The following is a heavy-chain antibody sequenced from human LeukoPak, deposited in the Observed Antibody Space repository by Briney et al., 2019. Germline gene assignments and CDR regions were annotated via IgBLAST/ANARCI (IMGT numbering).Heavy chain of an antibody. D-gene: IGHD7-27*01. CDR2: IYYSGST. J-gene: IGHJ4*02. V-gene: IGHV4-30-4*01. CDR1: GGSISSGDYY. CDR3: ARVAGGWGYPYFDY. Sequence: SSETLSLTCTVSGGSISSGDYYWSWIRQPPGKGLEWIGYIYYSGSTYYNPSLKSRVTISVDTSKNQFSLKLSSVTAADTAVYYCARVAGGWGYPYFDYWGQGTLVTVSS.